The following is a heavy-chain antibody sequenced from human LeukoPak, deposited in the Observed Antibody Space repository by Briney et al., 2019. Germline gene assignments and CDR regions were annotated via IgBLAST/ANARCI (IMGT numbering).Heavy chain of an antibody. J-gene: IGHJ6*02. Sequence: GASVKVSCKASGGTFSSYAISWVRQAPGQGLEWMGGIIPIFGTANYAQKFQGRVTITADESTSTVYMELSSLRSEDTAVYYCARDLVRGPSYGMDVWGQGTTVTVSS. CDR3: ARDLVRGPSYGMDV. CDR1: GGTFSSYA. D-gene: IGHD3-10*01. V-gene: IGHV1-69*01. CDR2: IIPIFGTA.